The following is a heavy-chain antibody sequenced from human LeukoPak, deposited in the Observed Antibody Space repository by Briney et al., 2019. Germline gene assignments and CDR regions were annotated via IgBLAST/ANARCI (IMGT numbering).Heavy chain of an antibody. CDR3: ARASGVLPSFEWANWFDT. CDR1: GGSFSGYY. Sequence: SETLSLTCAVYGGSFSGYYWAWIRQPPGRGLEWIGTIHYSGSTFYKPPLKSRLTVSADTSRNQFYMKLSSVTAADTAVYYWARASGVLPSFEWANWFDTWGQGSLVTVSS. J-gene: IGHJ5*02. D-gene: IGHD3-9*01. CDR2: IHYSGST. V-gene: IGHV4-34*01.